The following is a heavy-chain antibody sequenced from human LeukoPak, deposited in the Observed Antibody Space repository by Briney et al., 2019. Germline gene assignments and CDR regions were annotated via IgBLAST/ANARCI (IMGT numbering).Heavy chain of an antibody. D-gene: IGHD3-9*01. CDR2: IWYDASNK. CDR1: GFTFSSYG. V-gene: IGHV3-33*08. J-gene: IGHJ4*02. CDR3: ATDISTHYFGS. Sequence: GGSLRLSCAASGFTFSSYGKHWVRQAPGKGLEWVTFIWYDASNKYYAESVKGRFTISRDNSRNTVFLQMNSLRAEDTAIYYCATDISTHYFGSWGQGTLVTVSS.